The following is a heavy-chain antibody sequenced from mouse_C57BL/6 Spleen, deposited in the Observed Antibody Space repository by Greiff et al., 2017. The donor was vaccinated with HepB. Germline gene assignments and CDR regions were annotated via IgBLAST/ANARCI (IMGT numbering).Heavy chain of an antibody. CDR2: ISSGSSTI. Sequence: EVMLLESGGGLVKPGGSLKLSCAASGFTFSDYGMHWVRQAPEKGLEWVAYISSGSSTIYYADTVKGRFTISRDNAKNTLFLQMTSLRSEDTAMYYCAKGGYYYGSLDYWGQGTTLTVSS. V-gene: IGHV5-17*01. J-gene: IGHJ2*01. D-gene: IGHD1-1*01. CDR1: GFTFSDYG. CDR3: AKGGYYYGSLDY.